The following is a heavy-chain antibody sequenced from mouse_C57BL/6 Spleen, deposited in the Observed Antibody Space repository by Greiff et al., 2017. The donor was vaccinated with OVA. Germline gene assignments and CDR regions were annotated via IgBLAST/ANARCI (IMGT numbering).Heavy chain of an antibody. Sequence: EVMLVESGGGLVQPGGSLKLSCAASGFTFSDYGMAWVRQAPRTGPEWVAFISNLAYSIYYADTVTGRFTISRENAKNTLYLEMSSLRSEDTAMYYCARQDGSSYGYCEVWGTGTTVTVSS. CDR1: GFTFSDYG. J-gene: IGHJ1*03. CDR2: ISNLAYSI. CDR3: ARQDGSSYGYCEV. D-gene: IGHD1-1*01. V-gene: IGHV5-15*01.